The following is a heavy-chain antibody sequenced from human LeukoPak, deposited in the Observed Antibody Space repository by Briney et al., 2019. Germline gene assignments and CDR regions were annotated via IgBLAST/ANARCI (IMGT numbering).Heavy chain of an antibody. CDR1: GYTFTSYG. J-gene: IGHJ5*02. CDR2: ISAYNGNT. V-gene: IGHV1-18*01. Sequence: ASVKVSCKASGYTFTSYGISWVRQAPGQGLEWMGWISAYNGNTNYAQKLQGRVTMTTDTSTSTAYMELRSLRSDDTAVYYCARDSSSWYVRRNWFDPWGQGTLVTVSS. D-gene: IGHD6-13*01. CDR3: ARDSSSWYVRRNWFDP.